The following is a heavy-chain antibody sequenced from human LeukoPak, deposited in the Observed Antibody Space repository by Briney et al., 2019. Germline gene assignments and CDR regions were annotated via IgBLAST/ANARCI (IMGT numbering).Heavy chain of an antibody. CDR2: IKQDGGEK. J-gene: IGHJ4*02. D-gene: IGHD2-2*01. V-gene: IGHV3-7*01. CDR1: GFTFSSYW. Sequence: SGGSLRLSCAASGFTFSSYWMSWVRQAPGKGLEWVANIKQDGGEKYYVDSVKGRFTISRDNAKNSLYLQMNSLRAEDTAVYYCARPFPYCSSTSCSLFDYWGQGTLVTVSS. CDR3: ARPFPYCSSTSCSLFDY.